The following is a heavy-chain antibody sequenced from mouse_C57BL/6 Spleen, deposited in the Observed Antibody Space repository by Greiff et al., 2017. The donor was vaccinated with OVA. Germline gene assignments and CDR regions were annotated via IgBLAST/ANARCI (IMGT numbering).Heavy chain of an antibody. CDR1: GFTFSDYY. D-gene: IGHD2-1*01. CDR3: ARLGGNSLYWYFDV. CDR2: ISNGGGST. Sequence: EVQRVESGGGLVQPGGSLKLSCAASGFTFSDYYMYWVRQTPEKRLEWVAYISNGGGSTYYPDTVKGRFTISRDNAKNTLYLQMSRLKSEDTAMYYCARLGGNSLYWYFDVWGTGTTVTVSS. V-gene: IGHV5-12*01. J-gene: IGHJ1*03.